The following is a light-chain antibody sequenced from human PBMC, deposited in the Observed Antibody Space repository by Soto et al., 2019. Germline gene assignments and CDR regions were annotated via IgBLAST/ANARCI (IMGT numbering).Light chain of an antibody. CDR3: SSYAGSNNYVV. J-gene: IGLJ2*01. CDR1: SSDVGGYNY. Sequence: QPVLTQPPSASGSPGQSVTISCTGTSSDVGGYNYVSWYQQHPGKAPKLMIYEVSKRPSGVPDRFSGSRSGNTASLTVSGLQADDEGDYYCSSYAGSNNYVVFGGGTQLTVL. CDR2: EVS. V-gene: IGLV2-8*01.